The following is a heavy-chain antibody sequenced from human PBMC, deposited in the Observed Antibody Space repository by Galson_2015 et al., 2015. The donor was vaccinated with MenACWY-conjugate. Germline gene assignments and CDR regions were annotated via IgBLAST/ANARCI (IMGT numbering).Heavy chain of an antibody. CDR2: ISGSGGST. J-gene: IGHJ4*02. CDR1: GFTFSSYA. CDR3: AKDPPIVGASRRFDY. D-gene: IGHD1-26*01. Sequence: SLRLSCAASGFTFSSYAVSWVRQAPGKGLEWVSSISGSGGSTYYADSVKGRFTISGDNSKNTLYLQMNSLRAEDTAIYYCAKDPPIVGASRRFDYWGQGTLVTVSS. V-gene: IGHV3-23*01.